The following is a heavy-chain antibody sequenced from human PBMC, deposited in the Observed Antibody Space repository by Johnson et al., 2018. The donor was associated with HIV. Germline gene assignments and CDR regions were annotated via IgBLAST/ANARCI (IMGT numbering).Heavy chain of an antibody. V-gene: IGHV3-20*04. J-gene: IGHJ3*02. CDR2: INWNGGST. D-gene: IGHD1-26*01. CDR3: AREGAWEVRPGAFDI. CDR1: GFTFDEYG. Sequence: VQLVESGGGVVRPGGSLRLSCAASGFTFDEYGMSWVRQAPGKGLEWVSGINWNGGSTIYADSVKGRFTISRDNAKNSLYLQMNSLRAEDTALYYCAREGAWEVRPGAFDIWGQGTMVPVSS.